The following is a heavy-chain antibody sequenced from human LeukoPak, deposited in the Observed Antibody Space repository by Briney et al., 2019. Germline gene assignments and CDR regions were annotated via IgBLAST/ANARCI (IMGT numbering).Heavy chain of an antibody. CDR2: IYYSGTS. J-gene: IGHJ4*02. V-gene: IGHV4-61*01. Sequence: SETLSLTCTVSGGSFSSGSYYWSWIRQLPGKGLEWIGYIYYSGTSKYKASLTSRVTISVDTSKNQFSLKLNSVTAADTAVYYCARDRNRYCSGGSCFVYWGQGTLVTVSS. D-gene: IGHD2-15*01. CDR3: ARDRNRYCSGGSCFVY. CDR1: GGSFSSGSYY.